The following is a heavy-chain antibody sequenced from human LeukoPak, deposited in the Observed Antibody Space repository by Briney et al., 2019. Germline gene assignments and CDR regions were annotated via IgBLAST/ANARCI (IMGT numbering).Heavy chain of an antibody. V-gene: IGHV3-23*01. CDR1: GFTFSSYA. J-gene: IGHJ4*02. Sequence: GGSLSLSCAASGFTFSSYAVSWVRQAPGKGLEWVSSIGGSGGSTNDADSVKGRFTISRDNSKNTLFLQMDSLRAEDTAVYYCAKGDNYDSSGYYLDYWGQGTLVTVSS. CDR3: AKGDNYDSSGYYLDY. CDR2: IGGSGGST. D-gene: IGHD3-22*01.